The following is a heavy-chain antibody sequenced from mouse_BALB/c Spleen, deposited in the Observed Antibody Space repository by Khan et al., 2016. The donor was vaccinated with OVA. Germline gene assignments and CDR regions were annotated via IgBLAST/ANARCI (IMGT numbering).Heavy chain of an antibody. V-gene: IGHV1-4*01. CDR1: GYTFTSHT. CDR2: INPRSGYT. Sequence: VMLVESGAELARPGASVKMSCKASGYTFTSHTMHWVKQRPGKGLEWIGYINPRSGYTNYNQKFNDKATLTADKSSSTAYMQLSSLTSEDSAVYYCSRRTTEYAMDYWGQGTSVTVSS. CDR3: SRRTTEYAMDY. J-gene: IGHJ4*01. D-gene: IGHD2-14*01.